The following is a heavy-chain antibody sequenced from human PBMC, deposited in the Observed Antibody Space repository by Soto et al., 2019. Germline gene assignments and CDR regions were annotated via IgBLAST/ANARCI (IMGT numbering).Heavy chain of an antibody. CDR2: ISAHNGNT. V-gene: IGHV1-18*01. D-gene: IGHD1-1*01. J-gene: IGHJ4*02. CDR1: GYTFTSYG. CDR3: ARGRYGDY. Sequence: QAHLVQSGAEVKKPGASVKVSCKGSGYTFTSYGITWVRQAPGQGLEWMGWISAHNGNTNYAQKLQGRVTVTRDTSTSPAYMELRSLRSDDTAVYYCARGRYGDYWGQGALVTVSS.